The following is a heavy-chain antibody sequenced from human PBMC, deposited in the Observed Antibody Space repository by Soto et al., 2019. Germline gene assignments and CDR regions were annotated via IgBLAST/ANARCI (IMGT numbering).Heavy chain of an antibody. V-gene: IGHV4-34*01. Sequence: SETLSLTCAVYGGSFSGYYWSWIHQPPGKGLEWIGEINHSGSTNYNPSLKSRVTISVDTTKNQFSLKLSSLTAADTAVYYCARGLRNGYDSSGYPHQRREYWGQGTLVTVSS. CDR1: GGSFSGYY. CDR3: ARGLRNGYDSSGYPHQRREY. J-gene: IGHJ4*02. CDR2: INHSGST. D-gene: IGHD3-22*01.